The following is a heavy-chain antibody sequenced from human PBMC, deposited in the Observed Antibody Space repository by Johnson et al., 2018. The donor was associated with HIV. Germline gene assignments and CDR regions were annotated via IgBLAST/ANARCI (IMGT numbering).Heavy chain of an antibody. Sequence: QMQLVESGGGLVQPGGSLRLSCAASGFTFSSYAMHWVRQAPGKGLEWVAVISYDGSNKYYADSVKGRFTISRDNAKNSLYLQMNSLRAEDTALYYCARGGLGYQNIHDPFDIWGQGTMVTVSS. J-gene: IGHJ3*02. CDR1: GFTFSSYA. CDR3: ARGGLGYQNIHDPFDI. D-gene: IGHD2-2*01. V-gene: IGHV3-30-3*01. CDR2: ISYDGSNK.